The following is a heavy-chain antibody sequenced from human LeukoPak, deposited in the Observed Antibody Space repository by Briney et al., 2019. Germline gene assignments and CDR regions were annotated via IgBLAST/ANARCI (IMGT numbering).Heavy chain of an antibody. CDR3: AKDLSRGDYGDYFDY. CDR2: ISSSSSTI. V-gene: IGHV3-48*02. J-gene: IGHJ4*02. CDR1: GFTVSSYS. Sequence: GGSLRLSCAASGFTVSSYSMNWVRQAPGKGLEWVSYISSSSSTIYYADSVKGRFTISRDNAKNSLYLQMNSLRDEDTAVYYCAKDLSRGDYGDYFDYWGQGTLVTVSS. D-gene: IGHD4-17*01.